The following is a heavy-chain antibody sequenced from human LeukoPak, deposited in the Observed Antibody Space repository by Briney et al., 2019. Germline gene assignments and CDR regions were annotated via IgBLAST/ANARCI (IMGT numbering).Heavy chain of an antibody. Sequence: GESLKISCQASGYTFTRYWIGWVRQMPGKGLEWMGIIYAGDSDTKYGPSFQGQVTISADKSISTAYLQWSSLEASDTAMYYCARPLLRYFDWLSDDAFDIWGQGTMVTVSS. CDR3: ARPLLRYFDWLSDDAFDI. CDR1: GYTFTRYW. V-gene: IGHV5-51*01. D-gene: IGHD3-9*01. CDR2: IYAGDSDT. J-gene: IGHJ3*02.